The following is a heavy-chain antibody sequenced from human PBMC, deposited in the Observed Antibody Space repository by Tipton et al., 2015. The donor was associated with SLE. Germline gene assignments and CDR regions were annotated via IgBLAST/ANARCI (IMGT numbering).Heavy chain of an antibody. Sequence: GLVKPSETLSLTCTVSGGSITSSSSYWVWIRQPPGKRLEWIGSIYYSGSTNYNPSLKSRVTISVDTSKNQFSLKLSSVTAADTAVYYCARGREWELLDAFDIWGQGTMVTVSS. CDR1: GGSITSSSSY. CDR3: ARGREWELLDAFDI. CDR2: IYYSGST. V-gene: IGHV4-39*07. D-gene: IGHD1-26*01. J-gene: IGHJ3*02.